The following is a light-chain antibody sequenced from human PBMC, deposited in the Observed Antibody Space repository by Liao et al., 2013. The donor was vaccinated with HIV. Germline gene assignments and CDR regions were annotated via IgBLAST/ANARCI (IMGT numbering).Light chain of an antibody. CDR2: QDS. J-gene: IGLJ2*01. CDR1: KLGDKY. V-gene: IGLV3-1*01. CDR3: QAWDSSTAEF. Sequence: SYELTQPPSVSVSPGQTASITCSGDKLGDKYACWYQQKPGQSPVLVIYQDSKRPSGIPERFSGSNSGNTATLTISGTQAMDEADYYCQAWDSSTAEFVGGG.